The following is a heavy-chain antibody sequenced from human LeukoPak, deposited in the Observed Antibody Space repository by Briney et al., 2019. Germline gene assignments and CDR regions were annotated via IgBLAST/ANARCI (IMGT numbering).Heavy chain of an antibody. J-gene: IGHJ3*02. D-gene: IGHD2-21*01. CDR1: GYSISSGYY. CDR2: IYHSGST. Sequence: SETLSLTCTVSGYSISSGYYCGWIQQPPGKGLEWIGSIYHSGSTYYNPSLKSRVTISVDTSKNQFSLKLSSVTAADTAVYYCARSVVNATGAFDIWGQGTMVTVSS. V-gene: IGHV4-38-2*02. CDR3: ARSVVNATGAFDI.